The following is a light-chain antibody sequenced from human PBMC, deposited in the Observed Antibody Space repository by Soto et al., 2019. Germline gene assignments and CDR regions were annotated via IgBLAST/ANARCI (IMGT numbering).Light chain of an antibody. V-gene: IGKV3-15*01. CDR1: ESVVSN. CDR2: DAS. J-gene: IGKJ1*01. CDR3: QKFNKWPWT. Sequence: EMVMTQSPVTLSVYPGERANLSCRASESVVSNLAWYQQKPGHPPRLLSYDASIRETGVPPRFRGSGSGTEFTLTISNLQSEDFAIYFCQKFNKWPWTFGQGTKVESK.